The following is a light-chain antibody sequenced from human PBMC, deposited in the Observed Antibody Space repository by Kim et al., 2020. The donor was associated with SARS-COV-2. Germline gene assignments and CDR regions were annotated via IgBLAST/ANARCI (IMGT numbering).Light chain of an antibody. Sequence: IQVTQSPPSLSASVGDRVTITCRASQGVSIYVAWYQQKPGKAPNLLIQTASTLQSGVPSRFSGSGSGTEFTLTISSLQPEDSATYYCQQVQTYPLTFGGGTKVDIK. V-gene: IGKV1-9*01. J-gene: IGKJ4*01. CDR1: QGVSIY. CDR2: TAS. CDR3: QQVQTYPLT.